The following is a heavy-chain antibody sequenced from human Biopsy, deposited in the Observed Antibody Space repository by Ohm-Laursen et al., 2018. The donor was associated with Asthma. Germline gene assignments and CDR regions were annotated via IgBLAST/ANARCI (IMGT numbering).Heavy chain of an antibody. V-gene: IGHV2-5*02. CDR3: ALSQDSGFDDHSPSWFDP. J-gene: IGHJ5*02. CDR1: GFSLRTPGVG. Sequence: TQTLTLTCSFSGFSLRTPGVGVGWIRQSPGKSLEWLALIYWDDYNLFRPSLKRRLTITKDPSKNQVVLTMTKMGPVDSGTYYCALSQDSGFDDHSPSWFDPWGQGTLVTVSS. CDR2: IYWDDYN. D-gene: IGHD3-9*01.